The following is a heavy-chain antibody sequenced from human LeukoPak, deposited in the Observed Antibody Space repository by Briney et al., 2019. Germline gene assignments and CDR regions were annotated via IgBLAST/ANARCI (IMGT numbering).Heavy chain of an antibody. CDR2: IWYDGSNK. V-gene: IGHV3-30*19. D-gene: IGHD6-13*01. CDR3: ARGRIAAAGPDYYYGMDV. Sequence: GGSLGLSCAASGFTFSSYGMHWVRQAPGKGLEWVAVIWYDGSNKYYADSVKGRFTISRDNSKNTLYLQMNSLRAEDTAVYYCARGRIAAAGPDYYYGMDVWGQGTTVTVSS. CDR1: GFTFSSYG. J-gene: IGHJ6*02.